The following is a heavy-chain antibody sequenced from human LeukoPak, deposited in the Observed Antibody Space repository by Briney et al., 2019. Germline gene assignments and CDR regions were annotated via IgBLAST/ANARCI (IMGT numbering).Heavy chain of an antibody. CDR3: GGDLRYYVAMDV. J-gene: IGHJ6*02. V-gene: IGHV3-23*01. CDR2: IRSDGKT. D-gene: IGHD3-10*02. CDR1: GFTFSAYA. Sequence: PGGSLRLSCEASGFTFSAYAVTWVRQAPGKGLEWVSSIRSDGKTNYSASVRGRFAISRDNSKSMLFLQLNSLRAEDTALYYCGGDLRYYVAMDVWGQGTTVTVSS.